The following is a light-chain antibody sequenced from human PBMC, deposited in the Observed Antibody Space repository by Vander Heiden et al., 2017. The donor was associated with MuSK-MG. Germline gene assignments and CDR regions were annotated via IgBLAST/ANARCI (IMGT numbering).Light chain of an antibody. CDR1: NIGSKS. CDR2: YDS. V-gene: IGLV3-21*04. CDR3: QVWDSSSDHVV. Sequence: SYVLTQPPSVSVAPGKTARITWGGNNIGSKSVHWYQQKPGQAPVLVIYYDSDRPSGIPERFSGSNSGNTATLTISRVEAGDEADYYCQVWDSSSDHVVFGGGTKLT. J-gene: IGLJ2*01.